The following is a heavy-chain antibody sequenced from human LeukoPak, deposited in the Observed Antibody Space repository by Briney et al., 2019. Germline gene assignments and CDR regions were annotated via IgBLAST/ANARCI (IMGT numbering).Heavy chain of an antibody. D-gene: IGHD6-13*01. CDR2: IKHDGSEK. CDR3: ARESSSWYRADFRFDP. Sequence: GGSLRLSCAVSGFTFSSYWMSWVRQAPGKGLEWVANIKHDGSEKYYVDSVKGRLTISRDNAKNSLYLQMKSLRVEDTAVYYCARESSSWYRADFRFDPWGQGTLVTVSS. V-gene: IGHV3-7*01. CDR1: GFTFSSYW. J-gene: IGHJ5*02.